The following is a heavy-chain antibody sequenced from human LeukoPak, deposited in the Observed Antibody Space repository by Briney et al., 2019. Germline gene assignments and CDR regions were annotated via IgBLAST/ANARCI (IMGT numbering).Heavy chain of an antibody. CDR1: GGTFSSYA. D-gene: IGHD4-23*01. Sequence: SVKVSCKASGGTFSSYAISWVRQAPGQGLEWMGRIIPILGIANYAQKFQGRVTITADKSTSTAYMELSSLRSEDTAVYYSARELGYGGNLGLDYWGQGTLVTVSS. CDR2: IIPILGIA. CDR3: ARELGYGGNLGLDY. V-gene: IGHV1-69*04. J-gene: IGHJ4*02.